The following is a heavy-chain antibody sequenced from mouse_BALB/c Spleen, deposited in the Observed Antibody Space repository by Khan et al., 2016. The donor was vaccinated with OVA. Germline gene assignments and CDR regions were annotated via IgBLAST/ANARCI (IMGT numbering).Heavy chain of an antibody. J-gene: IGHJ4*01. CDR3: SRGNYYGYAMDY. CDR2: ISYSGST. V-gene: IGHV3-2*02. CDR1: GYSITSNYA. D-gene: IGHD1-1*01. Sequence: EVQLQESGPGLVKPSQSLSLTCTVTGYSITSNYAWNWIRQFPGNKLEWMGYISYSGSTSYNPSLKSRISITRDNSKNQFFLQLNSVTTEDTATYYCSRGNYYGYAMDYWGQGTSVTVSS.